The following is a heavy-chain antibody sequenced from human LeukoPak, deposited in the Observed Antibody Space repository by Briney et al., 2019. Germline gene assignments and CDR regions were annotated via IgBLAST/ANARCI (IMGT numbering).Heavy chain of an antibody. J-gene: IGHJ4*02. Sequence: ASVKVSCKASGYTFTGYYMHWVRQAPGQGLEWMGRIIPILGIANYAQKFQGRVTITADKSTSTAYMELSSLRSEDTAVYYCASTSHRYRDGYNCDYWGQGTLVTVSS. CDR1: GYTFTGYY. CDR2: IIPILGIA. CDR3: ASTSHRYRDGYNCDY. D-gene: IGHD5-24*01. V-gene: IGHV1-69*02.